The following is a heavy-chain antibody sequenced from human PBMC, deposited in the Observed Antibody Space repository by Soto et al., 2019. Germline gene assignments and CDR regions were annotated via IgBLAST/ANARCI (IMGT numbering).Heavy chain of an antibody. Sequence: QVQLQQWGAGLLKPSETLSLTCAVYGGSFSGYYWSWIRQPPGKGLEWIGEINHSGSTNYNPSLNIRLTISVDPSKTQSSLKLPSVTAADTAVYYCARLSDPPASVLFAPWGQGTLVTVSS. CDR1: GGSFSGYY. J-gene: IGHJ5*02. CDR2: INHSGST. D-gene: IGHD2-2*01. CDR3: ARLSDPPASVLFAP. V-gene: IGHV4-34*01.